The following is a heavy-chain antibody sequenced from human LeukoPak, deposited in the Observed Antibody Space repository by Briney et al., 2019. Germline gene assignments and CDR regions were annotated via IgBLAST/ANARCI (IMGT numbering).Heavy chain of an antibody. J-gene: IGHJ5*02. CDR3: AKEYDFWSGSKLNWFDP. V-gene: IGHV3-23*01. CDR1: GFTFSSYA. CDR2: ISGSGGST. Sequence: GGSLRLSCAASGFTFSSYAMSSVRQAPGKGLEWVSAISGSGGSTYYADSVKGRFTISRDNSKNTLYLQMNSLRAEDTAVYYCAKEYDFWSGSKLNWFDPWGQGTLVTVSS. D-gene: IGHD3-3*01.